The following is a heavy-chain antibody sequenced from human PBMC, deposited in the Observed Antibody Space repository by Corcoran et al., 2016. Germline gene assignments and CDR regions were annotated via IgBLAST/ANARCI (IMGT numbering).Heavy chain of an antibody. CDR2: INAGNGNT. V-gene: IGHV1-3*01. CDR1: GYTFTRYA. D-gene: IGHD3-3*01. J-gene: IGHJ4*02. CDR3: ARVATIVVVSPGGY. Sequence: QVQLVQSGAEVKKPGASVKVSCKASGYTFTRYAMHWVRQAPGQRLEWMGWINAGNGNTKYSQKFQGRVTITRDTSASTAYMELGSRRSEDTAVYYCARVATIVVVSPGGYWGQGTLVTVSS.